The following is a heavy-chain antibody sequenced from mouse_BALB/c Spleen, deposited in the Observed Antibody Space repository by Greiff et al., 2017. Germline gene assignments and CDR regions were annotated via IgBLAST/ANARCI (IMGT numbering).Heavy chain of an antibody. CDR3: ARKEYGNRGFAY. CDR2: ISSGGSYT. V-gene: IGHV5-6*01. J-gene: IGHJ3*01. Sequence: EVMLVESGGDLVKPGGSLKLSCAASGFSFSSYGMSWVRQTPDKRLEWVATISSGGSYTYYPDSVKGRFTISRDNAKNTLYLQMSSLKSEDTAMYYCARKEYGNRGFAYWGQGTLVTVSA. CDR1: GFSFSSYG. D-gene: IGHD2-10*02.